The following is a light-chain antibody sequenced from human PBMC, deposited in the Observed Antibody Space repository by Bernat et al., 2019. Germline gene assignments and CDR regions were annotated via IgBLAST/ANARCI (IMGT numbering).Light chain of an antibody. Sequence: QSALTQPASVSGSPGQSITISCTGKNSDIGNYNYVSGYQQHQGKAPQRMIYDVSNRPSGVSNRFSGSKSGNTASLTISGLQAEDEADYYCSSYTTSRNLVFGGGTTLTVL. V-gene: IGLV2-14*03. CDR3: SSYTTSRNLV. CDR2: DVS. J-gene: IGLJ3*02. CDR1: NSDIGNYNY.